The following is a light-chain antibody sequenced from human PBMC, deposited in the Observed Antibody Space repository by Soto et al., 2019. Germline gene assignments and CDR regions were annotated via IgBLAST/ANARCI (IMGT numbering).Light chain of an antibody. CDR1: SSDVGGYNY. Sequence: QSALTQPASVSGSPGQSITISCTGTSSDVGGYNYVSWDQQHPGKAPKLMIYDVSNRPSGISNRFSGSKSGNTASPTISGLPADDEADYSCSSYTSSSTVVFGGGTLLTVL. J-gene: IGLJ2*01. CDR2: DVS. CDR3: SSYTSSSTVV. V-gene: IGLV2-14*01.